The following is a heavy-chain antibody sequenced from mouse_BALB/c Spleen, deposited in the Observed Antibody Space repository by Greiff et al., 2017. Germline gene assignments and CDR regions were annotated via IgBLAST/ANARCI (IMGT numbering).Heavy chain of an antibody. D-gene: IGHD4-1*01. Sequence: VHLVQSGPALVAPSQSLSITCTVSGFSLTAYGVNWVRQPPGKGLEWLGRIWGDGGTDTNSALKFRLSISKDNSKSQVFLKMNSLQTDDTARYYCARGGTGAMDYWGQGTSVTVSS. V-gene: IGHV2-6-7*01. CDR2: IWGDGGT. CDR1: GFSLTAYG. J-gene: IGHJ4*01. CDR3: ARGGTGAMDY.